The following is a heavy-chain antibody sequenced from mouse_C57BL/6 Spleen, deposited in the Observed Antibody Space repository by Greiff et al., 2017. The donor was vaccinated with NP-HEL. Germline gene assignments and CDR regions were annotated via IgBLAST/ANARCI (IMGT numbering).Heavy chain of an antibody. CDR1: GYTFTDYY. CDR3: ARGDDGYSPYYFDY. J-gene: IGHJ2*01. Sequence: VQLQQSGPELVKPGASVKISCKASGYTFTDYYMNWVKQSHGKSLEWIGDINPNNGGTSYNQKFKGKATLTVDKSSSTAYMELRSLTSEDSAVYYCARGDDGYSPYYFDYWGQGTTLTVSS. CDR2: INPNNGGT. D-gene: IGHD2-3*01. V-gene: IGHV1-26*01.